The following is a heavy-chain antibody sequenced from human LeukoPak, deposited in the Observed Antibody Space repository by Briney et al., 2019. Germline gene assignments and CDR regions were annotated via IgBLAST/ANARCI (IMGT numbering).Heavy chain of an antibody. Sequence: ASVKVSCKSSGYTFTSYDIHWVRHATAQGLGWMGWMNLNSGNTGYAQKFQGRVTMTRNTSISTVYMELSSLRSEDTAVYYCASGSPYYDFWSGYTYYYYGMDVWGQGTTVTVSS. CDR3: ASGSPYYDFWSGYTYYYYGMDV. CDR2: MNLNSGNT. D-gene: IGHD3-3*01. J-gene: IGHJ6*02. CDR1: GYTFTSYD. V-gene: IGHV1-8*01.